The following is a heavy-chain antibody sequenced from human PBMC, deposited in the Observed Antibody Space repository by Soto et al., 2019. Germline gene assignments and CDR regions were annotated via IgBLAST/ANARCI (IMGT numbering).Heavy chain of an antibody. Sequence: ASVKVSCKASGYTFTSYAIQWVRQAPGQRLEWMGWINAGNGNTKYSQKFQGRVTISRDTSASTAYMELSSLISEDSAVYYCAKDFDYYYYAMDVWGQGTTVTVYS. CDR3: AKDFDYYYYAMDV. CDR1: GYTFTSYA. J-gene: IGHJ6*02. V-gene: IGHV1-3*01. CDR2: INAGNGNT.